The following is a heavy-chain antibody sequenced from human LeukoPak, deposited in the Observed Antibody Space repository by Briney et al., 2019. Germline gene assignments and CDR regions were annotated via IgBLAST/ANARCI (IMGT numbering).Heavy chain of an antibody. CDR3: ARTDSVPAGDYHYWYMDV. J-gene: IGHJ6*03. CDR2: ITPNSGDT. CDR1: GFTLTHY. D-gene: IGHD2-2*01. Sequence: GASVKVSCKASGFTLTHYIHWVRQDPSPGLQWMGWITPNSGDTDYAQKFQGRVTMTSDTSISTVYMELSSLRSDDTAVYYCARTDSVPAGDYHYWYMDVWGKGTTVTVSS. V-gene: IGHV1-2*02.